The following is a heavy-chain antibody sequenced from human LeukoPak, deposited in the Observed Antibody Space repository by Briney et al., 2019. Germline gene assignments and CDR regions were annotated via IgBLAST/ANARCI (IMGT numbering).Heavy chain of an antibody. J-gene: IGHJ2*01. V-gene: IGHV3-13*01. Sequence: GGSLRLSCAVSGFTFSSYDMHWVRQATGKGLEWVSAIGTAGDTYYPGSVTGRLTISREIAKNSLYLQMNSLSVGDTAVYYCARVQGLDFRWYFDLWGRGTLVTVSS. CDR2: IGTAGDT. CDR1: GFTFSSYD. CDR3: ARVQGLDFRWYFDL.